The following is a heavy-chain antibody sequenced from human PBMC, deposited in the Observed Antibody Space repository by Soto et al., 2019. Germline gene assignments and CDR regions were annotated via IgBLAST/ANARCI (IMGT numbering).Heavy chain of an antibody. V-gene: IGHV3-48*03. CDR1: GFTFSSYE. D-gene: IGHD4-4*01. CDR3: ARSDYSNQDGMDV. CDR2: ISSSGSTI. Sequence: PGGSLRLSCAASGFTFSSYEMNWVRQAPGKGLEWVSYISSSGSTIYYADSVKGRFTISRDNAKNSLYLQMNSLRAEDTAVYYCARSDYSNQDGMDVWGHGTTVTVSS. J-gene: IGHJ6*02.